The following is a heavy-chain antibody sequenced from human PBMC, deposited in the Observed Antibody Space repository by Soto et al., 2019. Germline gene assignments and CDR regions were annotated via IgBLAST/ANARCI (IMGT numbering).Heavy chain of an antibody. CDR1: GYTFTSYG. CDR2: ISAYDGST. J-gene: IGHJ5*02. D-gene: IGHD1-1*01. Sequence: QVQQVQSGAEVKRPGASAKVSCKASGYTFTSYGFSWVRQAPGQGLEWMGWISAYDGSTNYAQKFQGRVTMTTDTSTCTAYMELKSLRSDDTAVYYCARHNSQWPNWFDPWGQGTLVTVSS. CDR3: ARHNSQWPNWFDP. V-gene: IGHV1-18*01.